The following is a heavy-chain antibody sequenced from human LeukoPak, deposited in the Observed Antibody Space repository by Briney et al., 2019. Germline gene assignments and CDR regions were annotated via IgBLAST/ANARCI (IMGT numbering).Heavy chain of an antibody. CDR1: GGSINTFY. D-gene: IGHD2-2*01. CDR2: VYYTGST. Sequence: PSETLSLTCTVSGGSINTFYWSWIRQPPGKGLEWIGYVYYTGSTNYNPSLKSRVTISVDTSTNQFSLKLSSVTAADTAVYYCARRCSSASCSFDYWGQGTLVTVSS. CDR3: ARRCSSASCSFDY. J-gene: IGHJ4*02. V-gene: IGHV4-59*08.